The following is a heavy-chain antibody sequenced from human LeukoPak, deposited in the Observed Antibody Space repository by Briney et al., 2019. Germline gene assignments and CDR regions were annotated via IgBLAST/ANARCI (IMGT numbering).Heavy chain of an antibody. D-gene: IGHD3-10*01. V-gene: IGHV1-8*01. J-gene: IGHJ4*02. Sequence: GGSVKVSCKASGYTFTSYDIHWVRQATGQGLEWMGRMNPNRGDTDYAQKFQGRVTMTRDTSISTAYMELSRLRSDDTAVYYCARDQGPYYYGSGDYWGQGTLVTVSS. CDR3: ARDQGPYYYGSGDY. CDR2: MNPNRGDT. CDR1: GYTFTSYD.